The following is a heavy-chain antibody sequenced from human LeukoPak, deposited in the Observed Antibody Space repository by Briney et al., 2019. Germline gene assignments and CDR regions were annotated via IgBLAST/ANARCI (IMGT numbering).Heavy chain of an antibody. Sequence: GGSLRLSCAASGFTVSSNYMSWVRQAPGEGLEWVSVIYSGGSTYYADSVKGRFTISRHNSKNTLFLQMNSLRAEDTAVYYCARDSGFGGIAVAGSYYGMDVWGQGTTVTVSS. J-gene: IGHJ6*02. CDR3: ARDSGFGGIAVAGSYYGMDV. CDR2: IYSGGST. V-gene: IGHV3-53*04. CDR1: GFTVSSNY. D-gene: IGHD6-19*01.